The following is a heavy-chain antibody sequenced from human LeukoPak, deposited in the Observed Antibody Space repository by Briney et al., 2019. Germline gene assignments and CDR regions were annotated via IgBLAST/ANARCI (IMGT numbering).Heavy chain of an antibody. CDR3: ASREVWFGESDY. V-gene: IGHV4-39*01. Sequence: SETLSLTCTVSGGSISSSSYYWGWIRQPPGKGLEWIGSIYYSGSTYYNPSLKSRVTISVDTSKNQFSLKLSSVTAADTAVYYCASREVWFGESDYWGQGTLVTVSS. CDR2: IYYSGST. D-gene: IGHD3-10*01. CDR1: GGSISSSSYY. J-gene: IGHJ4*02.